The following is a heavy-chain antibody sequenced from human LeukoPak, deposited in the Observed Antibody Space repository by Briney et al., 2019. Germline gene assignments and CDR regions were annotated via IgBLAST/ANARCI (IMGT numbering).Heavy chain of an antibody. J-gene: IGHJ4*02. Sequence: GESLKISCKGSGYNFTSYWIGGGRQLPGKGLEWMGIIYPGDSDTRYSPSFQGQVTISADKSISTAYLQWSSLKASDTAMYYCARLDILTGNFDYWGQGTLVTVSS. CDR1: GYNFTSYW. CDR2: IYPGDSDT. D-gene: IGHD3-9*01. V-gene: IGHV5-51*01. CDR3: ARLDILTGNFDY.